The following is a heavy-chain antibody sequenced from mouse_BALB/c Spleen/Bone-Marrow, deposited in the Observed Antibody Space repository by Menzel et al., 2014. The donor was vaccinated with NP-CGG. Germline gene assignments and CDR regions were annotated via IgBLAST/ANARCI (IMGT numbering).Heavy chain of an antibody. V-gene: IGHV7-3*02. Sequence: DVQLVESGGGLVQPGGSLRLSCATSGFTFTDYYMSWVRQPPGKALEWLGFIRNKPNGYTTEYSASVKGRFTISGDNSQSILYLQMNTLRAEDSATYYCARDDYGRGYWGQGTTLTVSS. CDR2: IRNKPNGYTT. CDR1: GFTFTDYY. J-gene: IGHJ2*01. CDR3: ARDDYGRGY. D-gene: IGHD1-1*01.